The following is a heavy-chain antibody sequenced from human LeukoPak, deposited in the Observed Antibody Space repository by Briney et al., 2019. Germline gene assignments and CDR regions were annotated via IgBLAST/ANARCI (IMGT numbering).Heavy chain of an antibody. Sequence: PSETLSLTCTVSGGSISGGGYFWSWIRHHPGQGLEWIGYISFSGSTYYSPSLESRVSISVDTSKKQFSLRLTSVTAADTAVYFCARAAYDSSGHRYFQHWGQGTLVTVSS. CDR2: ISFSGST. D-gene: IGHD3-22*01. CDR3: ARAAYDSSGHRYFQH. V-gene: IGHV4-31*03. CDR1: GGSISGGGYF. J-gene: IGHJ1*01.